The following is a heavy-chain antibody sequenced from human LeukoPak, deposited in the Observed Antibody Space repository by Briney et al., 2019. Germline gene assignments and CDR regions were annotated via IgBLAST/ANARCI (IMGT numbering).Heavy chain of an antibody. CDR1: GGSISSYY. CDR3: ARRRSDYGDYSVYAFDI. CDR2: IYYSGST. Sequence: SETLSLTCTVSGGSISSYYWNWIRQPPGKGLEWIGYIYYSGSTNYNPSLKSRVTISVDTSKNQFSLKLSSVTAADTAVYYCARRRSDYGDYSVYAFDIWGQGTMVTVSS. V-gene: IGHV4-59*12. J-gene: IGHJ3*02. D-gene: IGHD4-17*01.